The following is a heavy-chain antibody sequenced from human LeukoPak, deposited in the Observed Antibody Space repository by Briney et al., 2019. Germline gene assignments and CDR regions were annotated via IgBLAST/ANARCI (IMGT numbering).Heavy chain of an antibody. CDR3: ARSAATIHFDY. V-gene: IGHV3-7*01. CDR2: IKQDGSEK. Sequence: GGSLRLSCEASGFTFSSCWMSWVRQAPGKGLEWVANIKQDGSEKYYVDSVKGRFTISRDNAKNSLYLQMNSLRAEDTAVYYCARSAATIHFDYWGQGTLVTVSS. CDR1: GFTFSSCW. D-gene: IGHD5-12*01. J-gene: IGHJ4*02.